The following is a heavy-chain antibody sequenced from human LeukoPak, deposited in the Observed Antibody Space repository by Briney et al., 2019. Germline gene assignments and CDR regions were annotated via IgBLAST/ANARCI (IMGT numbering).Heavy chain of an antibody. Sequence: SETLSLTCSVSGVFNTHYYWGWLRQPPGKGLEWIGYIYHSGSTSYNPSLKSRVTISVDTSKNHFSLKLSSVTAADTAVYYCARGQWLPVFDFRGQGTLVTVSS. CDR1: GVFNTHYY. CDR2: IYHSGST. J-gene: IGHJ4*02. CDR3: ARGQWLPVFDF. V-gene: IGHV4-59*01. D-gene: IGHD3-22*01.